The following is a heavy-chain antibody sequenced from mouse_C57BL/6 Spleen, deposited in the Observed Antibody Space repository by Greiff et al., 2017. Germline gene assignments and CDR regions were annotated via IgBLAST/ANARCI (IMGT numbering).Heavy chain of an antibody. J-gene: IGHJ2*01. CDR2: INPNNGGT. CDR3: ALLGNYFDY. V-gene: IGHV1-22*01. Sequence: VQLQQSGPELVKPGASVKMSCKASGYTFTDYNMHWVKQSHGKSLEWIGDINPNNGGTSYNQKFKGKATLTVNKSSSTAYMELRSLTSEDSAVYYCALLGNYFDYWGQGTTLTVSS. D-gene: IGHD1-1*01. CDR1: GYTFTDYN.